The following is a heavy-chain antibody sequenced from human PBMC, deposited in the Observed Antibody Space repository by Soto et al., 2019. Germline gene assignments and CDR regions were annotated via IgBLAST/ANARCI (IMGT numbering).Heavy chain of an antibody. D-gene: IGHD4-17*01. CDR1: GFTFSSYA. Sequence: GGSLRLSCAASGFTFSSYAMSWVRQAPGKGLEWVSAISGSGGSTYYADSVKGRFTISRDNSKHTLYLQMNSLRAEDTSVYYCAKDDYGYYYYGMDVWGQGTTVTVSS. CDR3: AKDDYGYYYYGMDV. V-gene: IGHV3-23*01. J-gene: IGHJ6*02. CDR2: ISGSGGST.